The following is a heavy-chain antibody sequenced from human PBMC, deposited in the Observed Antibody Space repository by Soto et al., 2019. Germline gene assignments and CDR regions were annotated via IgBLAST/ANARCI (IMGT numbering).Heavy chain of an antibody. V-gene: IGHV1-3*01. CDR2: MNPGNGQA. D-gene: IGHD2-15*01. Sequence: QFQLSQSGAEVKKPVASVKISCTAAGYTFTSHAIHWVRPATGQRLELMGWMNPGNGQAEYSQKFQGSVAITRDTSASTAYIELSTLASEDTAVYVCAREKQALDVNFCYCWDKGCLVTFS. CDR3: AREKQALDVNFCYC. CDR1: GYTFTSHA. J-gene: IGHJ1*01.